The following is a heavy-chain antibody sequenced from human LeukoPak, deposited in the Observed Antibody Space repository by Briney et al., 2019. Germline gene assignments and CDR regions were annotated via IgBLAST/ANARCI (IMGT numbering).Heavy chain of an antibody. CDR3: VRGGDYKFDY. V-gene: IGHV4-4*02. CDR2: IYHSGST. CDR1: GCAISSSHW. D-gene: IGHD4-17*01. Sequence: PSETLSLTCGVSGCAISSSHWWTCIRQSPGKGLEWIGEIYHSGSTNYNPSLKSRVTISVDKSKNQFSLKLSSVTAADTAVYYCVRGGDYKFDYWGQGTLVTVSS. J-gene: IGHJ4*02.